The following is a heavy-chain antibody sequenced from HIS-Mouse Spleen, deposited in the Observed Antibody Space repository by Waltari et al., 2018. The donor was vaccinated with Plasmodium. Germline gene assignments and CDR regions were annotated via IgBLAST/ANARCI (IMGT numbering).Heavy chain of an antibody. D-gene: IGHD6-13*01. CDR2: IKQDGSEK. Sequence: EVQLVESGGGLVQPGGSLRLSCAAAGFTLSSYWMSWVRQAPGKGLEWVANIKQDGSEKYYVAPVKGRFTISRDNAKNSLYLQMNSLRAEDTAVYYCASSWYWYFDLWGRGTLVTVSS. V-gene: IGHV3-7*01. J-gene: IGHJ2*01. CDR1: GFTLSSYW. CDR3: ASSWYWYFDL.